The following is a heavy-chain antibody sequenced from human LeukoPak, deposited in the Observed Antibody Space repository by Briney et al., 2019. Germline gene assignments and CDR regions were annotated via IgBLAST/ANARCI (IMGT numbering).Heavy chain of an antibody. CDR1: GYTFTGYY. V-gene: IGHV1-2*02. J-gene: IGHJ4*02. Sequence: ASVKVSCKASGYTFTGYYMHWVRQAPGQGLEWMGWINPNSGGTNYAQKFQGRGSMTRDTSISTAYMELSRLRSDDTAVYYCARDRGWNDGDYWGQGTLVTVSS. D-gene: IGHD1-1*01. CDR3: ARDRGWNDGDY. CDR2: INPNSGGT.